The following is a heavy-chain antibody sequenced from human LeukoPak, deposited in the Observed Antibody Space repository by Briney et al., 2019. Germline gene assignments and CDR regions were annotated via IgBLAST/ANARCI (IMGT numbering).Heavy chain of an antibody. CDR3: AREVHGFSGSYRTYYYYMDV. V-gene: IGHV3-21*01. CDR1: GFTFSSYS. D-gene: IGHD1-26*01. J-gene: IGHJ6*03. Sequence: GGSLRLSCAASGFTFSSYSMNWVRQAPGKGLEWVSSISSSSSYIYYADSVKGRFTISRDNAKNSLYLQMNSLRAEDTAVYYCAREVHGFSGSYRTYYYYMDVWGKGTTVTVSS. CDR2: ISSSSSYI.